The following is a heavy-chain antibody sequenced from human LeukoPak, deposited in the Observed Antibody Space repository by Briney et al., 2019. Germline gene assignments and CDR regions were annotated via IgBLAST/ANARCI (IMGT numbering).Heavy chain of an antibody. CDR2: INHSGST. CDR1: GGSFSGYY. Sequence: PSETLSLTCAVYGGSFSGYYWSWIRQPPGKGLEWIGEINHSGSTNYNPSLKSRVTISVDTSKNQFSLKLSSVTAADTAVYYCARGGRDSYQLLRRPFYYYGMDVWGQGTTVTVSS. D-gene: IGHD2-2*01. V-gene: IGHV4-34*01. J-gene: IGHJ6*02. CDR3: ARGGRDSYQLLRRPFYYYGMDV.